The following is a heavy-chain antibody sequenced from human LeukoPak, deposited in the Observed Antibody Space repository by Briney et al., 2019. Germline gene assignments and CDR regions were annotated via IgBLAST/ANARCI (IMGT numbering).Heavy chain of an antibody. CDR1: GFTFSNAW. D-gene: IGHD4-17*01. CDR2: IKSKTDGGTT. CDR3: TTRFYTVTPPYGMDV. J-gene: IGHJ6*02. Sequence: GGSLRLSCAASGFTFSNAWMSWVRQAPGKGLEWVGRIKSKTDGGTTDYAAPMKGRFITSRDDSKNTLYLQMNSLKTEDTAVYYCTTRFYTVTPPYGMDVWGQGTMVTVSS. V-gene: IGHV3-15*01.